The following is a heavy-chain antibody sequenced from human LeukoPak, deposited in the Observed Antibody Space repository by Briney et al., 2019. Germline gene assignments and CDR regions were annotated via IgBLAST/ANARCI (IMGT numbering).Heavy chain of an antibody. D-gene: IGHD3-3*01. CDR2: ISSSSSYI. Sequence: GGSLSLSCAASGFTFSSYSMNWVRQAPGKGLEWVSSISSSSSYIYYADSVKGRFTISRDNAKNSLYLQMNSLRAEDTAVYYCARDPEYYDFWSGYYTAPTGFDYWGQGTLVTVSS. CDR3: ARDPEYYDFWSGYYTAPTGFDY. V-gene: IGHV3-21*01. J-gene: IGHJ4*02. CDR1: GFTFSSYS.